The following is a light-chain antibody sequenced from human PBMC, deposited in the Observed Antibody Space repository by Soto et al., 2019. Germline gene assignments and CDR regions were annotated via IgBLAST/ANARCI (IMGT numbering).Light chain of an antibody. J-gene: IGLJ1*01. CDR2: NVN. CDR1: SSDVGNYNY. V-gene: IGLV2-14*01. Sequence: QSALTQSASVSGSPGQSITISCTGTSSDVGNYNYVSWYQQHPGEVPKLIIFNVNNRPSGVSNRFSGSKSGNTASLTISGLQAEDEADYYCRSFTSSTTYVFGTGTKATVL. CDR3: RSFTSSTTYV.